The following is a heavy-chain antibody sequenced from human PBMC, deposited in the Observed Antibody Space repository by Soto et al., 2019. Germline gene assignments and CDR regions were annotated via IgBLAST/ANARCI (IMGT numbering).Heavy chain of an antibody. CDR1: GGSFSGYY. D-gene: IGHD3-10*01. CDR3: ARGLWYPSTSRFDP. J-gene: IGHJ5*02. CDR2: INHSGST. V-gene: IGHV4-34*01. Sequence: PSETLSLTCAVYGGSFSGYYWSWIRQPPGKGLEWIGEINHSGSTNYNPSLKSRVTISVDTSKNQFSLKLSSVTAADTAVYYCARGLWYPSTSRFDPWGQGTLVTVSS.